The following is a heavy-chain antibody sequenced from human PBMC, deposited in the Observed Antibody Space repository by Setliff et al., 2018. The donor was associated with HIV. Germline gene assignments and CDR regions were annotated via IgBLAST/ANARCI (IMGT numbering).Heavy chain of an antibody. CDR3: ASAYNFWSGYYYYYYMDV. V-gene: IGHV1-69*05. D-gene: IGHD3-3*01. J-gene: IGHJ6*03. CDR2: IIPIFGTA. Sequence: VASVKVSCKASGGTFSSYAISWVRQAPGQGLEWMGGIIPIFGTANYAQKFQGRVTITTDESTSTAYMELSSLRSEDTAVYYCASAYNFWSGYYYYYYMDVWGKGTTVTVS. CDR1: GGTFSSYA.